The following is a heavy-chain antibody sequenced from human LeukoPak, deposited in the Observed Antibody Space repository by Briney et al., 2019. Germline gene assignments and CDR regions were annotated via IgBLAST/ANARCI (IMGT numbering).Heavy chain of an antibody. CDR2: IIPILGIA. V-gene: IGHV1-69*04. CDR3: ARERVVLRFLEWLPGYFDY. CDR1: GGTFSSYA. J-gene: IGHJ4*02. D-gene: IGHD3-3*01. Sequence: GASVKVSSKASGGTFSSYAISWVRQAPGQGLEWMGRIIPILGIANYAQKFQGRVTITADKSTSTAYMELSSLRSEDTAVYYCARERVVLRFLEWLPGYFDYWGQGTLVTVSS.